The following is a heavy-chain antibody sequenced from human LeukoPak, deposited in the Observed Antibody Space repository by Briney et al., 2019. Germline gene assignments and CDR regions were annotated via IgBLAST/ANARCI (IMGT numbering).Heavy chain of an antibody. CDR2: ITSSSSK. J-gene: IGHJ2*01. CDR1: GFNFSSYT. V-gene: IGHV3-21*01. D-gene: IGHD1-26*01. CDR3: AREGLIGSYGYWRFDV. Sequence: PGGSLRLSCAASGFNFSSYTMIWVRQAPGKGLEGVSSITSSSSKYYADSMKGRFTVSRDNAKNSLYLQLSSLRVEDTAVYYCAREGLIGSYGYWRFDVWGRGTLVTVSS.